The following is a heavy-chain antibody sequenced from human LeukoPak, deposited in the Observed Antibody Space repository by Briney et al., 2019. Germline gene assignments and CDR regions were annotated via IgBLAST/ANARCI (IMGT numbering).Heavy chain of an antibody. Sequence: GGSLRLSCAASGFTFDDYAMHWVRQAPGKGPEWVSGINWNSDRIGYADSVKGRFTISRDNAKNSLYLQMNSLRAEDTALYYCAKDSSSSPYYGMDVWGQGTTVTVSS. CDR1: GFTFDDYA. J-gene: IGHJ6*02. V-gene: IGHV3-9*01. CDR3: AKDSSSSPYYGMDV. CDR2: INWNSDRI. D-gene: IGHD6-6*01.